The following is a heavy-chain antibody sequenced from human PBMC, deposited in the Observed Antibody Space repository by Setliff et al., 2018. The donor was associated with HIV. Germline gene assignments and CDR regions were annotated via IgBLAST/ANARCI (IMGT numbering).Heavy chain of an antibody. D-gene: IGHD3-3*01. V-gene: IGHV4-39*01. J-gene: IGHJ5*02. CDR3: ARPTIRPYDFCPGSPSHCFSP. CDR2: ISYTGKS. Sequence: SETLSLTCSVSGGSITSTTYYWGWIRQPPGKGLQWIGSISYTGKSYYNPALKRRVTVSVDTSKNQFSLKLSSVTAADTAVYYCARPTIRPYDFCPGSPSHCFSPWVQGTLVTVSS. CDR1: GGSITSTTYY.